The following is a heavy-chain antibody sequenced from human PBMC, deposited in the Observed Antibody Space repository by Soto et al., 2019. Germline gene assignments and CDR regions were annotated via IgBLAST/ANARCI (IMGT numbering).Heavy chain of an antibody. CDR2: ILVGGST. CDR3: AKATATGGGAFEI. V-gene: IGHV3-23*01. D-gene: IGHD2-8*02. J-gene: IGHJ3*02. Sequence: LRLSCAVSGFICSSYDMSWVRQAPGKGLEWVSTILVGGSTHYEDSVKGRFTISRDTSKNTVYLQMNSLTAGDTAVYYCAKATATGGGAFEICGQGTMVTVSS. CDR1: GFICSSYD.